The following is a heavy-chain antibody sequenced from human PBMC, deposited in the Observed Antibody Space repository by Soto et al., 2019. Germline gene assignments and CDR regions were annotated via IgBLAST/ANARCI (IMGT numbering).Heavy chain of an antibody. V-gene: IGHV3-21*04. Sequence: PGCSLRLSCAASGFTFSSYSMNWVRQAPGKGLEWVSSISSSSSYIYYADSVKGRFTISRDNAKNSLYLQMNSLRAEDTAVYYCARDGDFGPYYYDSSGYQAPYYFDYWGQASLVTVS. D-gene: IGHD3-22*01. CDR3: ARDGDFGPYYYDSSGYQAPYYFDY. J-gene: IGHJ4*02. CDR1: GFTFSSYS. CDR2: ISSSSSYI.